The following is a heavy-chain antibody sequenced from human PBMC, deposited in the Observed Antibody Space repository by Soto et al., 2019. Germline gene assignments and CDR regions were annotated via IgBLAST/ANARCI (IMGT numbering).Heavy chain of an antibody. D-gene: IGHD6-13*01. CDR3: ARAAMGGSSWPFDY. CDR1: GGSIRSSNW. Sequence: QVQLQESGPGLVKPWGTLSLTCAVSGGSIRSSNWWSWVRQPPGKGLEWIGEIYHSGSTNYNPSLKSRVTISVDKSKNQFSLKLSSVTAVDTAVYYCARAAMGGSSWPFDYWGQGTLVTVSS. J-gene: IGHJ4*02. CDR2: IYHSGST. V-gene: IGHV4-4*02.